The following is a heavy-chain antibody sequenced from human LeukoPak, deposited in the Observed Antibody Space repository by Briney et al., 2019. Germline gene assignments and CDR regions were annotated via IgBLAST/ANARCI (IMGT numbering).Heavy chain of an antibody. J-gene: IGHJ4*02. D-gene: IGHD3-10*01. Sequence: PGGSLRLSCAASGFTFSNYWMTWVRQAPGKGLEWVANIQQDGGEKCYVDSVKGRFTISRDNAKNSLYLQMNSLRAEDTAVYYCARVRGGYYSDYWGQGTLVTVSS. CDR2: IQQDGGEK. V-gene: IGHV3-7*01. CDR3: ARVRGGYYSDY. CDR1: GFTFSNYW.